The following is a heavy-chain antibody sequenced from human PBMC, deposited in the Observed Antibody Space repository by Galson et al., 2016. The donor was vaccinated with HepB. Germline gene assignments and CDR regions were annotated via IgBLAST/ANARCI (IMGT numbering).Heavy chain of an antibody. CDR3: ARGRGGYDSSAYPFDL. CDR2: ISLSSRII. D-gene: IGHD3-22*01. V-gene: IGHV3-48*02. J-gene: IGHJ4*02. CDR1: GFTFSSYT. Sequence: SLRLSCAASGFTFSSYTMTWVRLAPGKGLEWVSYISLSSRIIYYADSVQGRFTISRDDAKKSLHLQMDSLRDEDTAVYYCARGRGGYDSSAYPFDLWGREPWSPSP.